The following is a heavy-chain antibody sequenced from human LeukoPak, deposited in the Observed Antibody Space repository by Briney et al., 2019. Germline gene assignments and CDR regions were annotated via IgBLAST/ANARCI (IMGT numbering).Heavy chain of an antibody. V-gene: IGHV4-59*12. Sequence: SETLSLTCTVSGGSISSYYWSWIRQPPGKGLEWIGYIYYSGSTNYNPSLKSRVTMSVDTSKNQFSLKLSSVTAADTAVYYCARDLRFHSMDVWGKGTTVTVSS. CDR1: GGSISSYY. D-gene: IGHD5/OR15-5a*01. CDR3: ARDLRFHSMDV. J-gene: IGHJ6*03. CDR2: IYYSGST.